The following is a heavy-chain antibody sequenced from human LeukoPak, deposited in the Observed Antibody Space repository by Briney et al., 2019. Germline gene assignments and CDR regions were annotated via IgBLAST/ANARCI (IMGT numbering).Heavy chain of an antibody. J-gene: IGHJ4*02. D-gene: IGHD6-19*01. CDR1: GFTFDDFA. CDR2: LNWNSAAT. Sequence: PGGSLRLSCAASGFTFDDFAMHWVRQAPGKGLEWVSGLNWNSAATGYADSVKGRFTISRDNAKNSLYLQMNSLGPEDTAFYYCAKDTHVAVTGTFDSWGQGTLVTASS. CDR3: AKDTHVAVTGTFDS. V-gene: IGHV3-9*01.